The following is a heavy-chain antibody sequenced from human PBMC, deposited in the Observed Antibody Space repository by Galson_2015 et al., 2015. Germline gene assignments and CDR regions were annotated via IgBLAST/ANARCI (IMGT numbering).Heavy chain of an antibody. CDR1: GGTFSSYA. CDR3: ATYGGASFYDSSGLSVY. Sequence: SVKVSCKASGGTFSSYAISWVRQAPGQGLEWMGGIIPIFGIANYAQKFQGRVTITADKSTSTAYMELSSLRSEDTAVYYCATYGGASFYDSSGLSVYWGQGTLVTVSS. D-gene: IGHD3-22*01. J-gene: IGHJ4*02. V-gene: IGHV1-69*10. CDR2: IIPIFGIA.